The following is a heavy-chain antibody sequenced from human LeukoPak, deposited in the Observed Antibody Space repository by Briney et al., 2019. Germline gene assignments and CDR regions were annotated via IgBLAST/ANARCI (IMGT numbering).Heavy chain of an antibody. D-gene: IGHD6-19*01. CDR2: INPNSGGT. V-gene: IGHV1-18*01. CDR1: GGTFTHYV. Sequence: ASVKVSCKAFGGTFTHYVISWVRQAPGQGLEWMGWINPNSGGTNYAQKLQGRVSMTTDTSTSTAYMDLRSLRSDDTAVYYCARDLRYSSGWSASGMDVWGKGTTVTISS. J-gene: IGHJ6*03. CDR3: ARDLRYSSGWSASGMDV.